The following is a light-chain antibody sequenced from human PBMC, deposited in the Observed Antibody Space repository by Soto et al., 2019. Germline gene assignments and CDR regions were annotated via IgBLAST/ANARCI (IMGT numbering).Light chain of an antibody. V-gene: IGKV3-20*01. CDR2: RAS. J-gene: IGKJ1*01. CDR1: QSISSN. Sequence: EIVLTQSPCTLSVSPGERATLSCRASQSISSNLAWCQQKLGQSPRLFIFRASSRATGIPARLSGSGAGTDINRTVSRLEPEDFAVYYCQQYGTSPETFGKWTKV. CDR3: QQYGTSPET.